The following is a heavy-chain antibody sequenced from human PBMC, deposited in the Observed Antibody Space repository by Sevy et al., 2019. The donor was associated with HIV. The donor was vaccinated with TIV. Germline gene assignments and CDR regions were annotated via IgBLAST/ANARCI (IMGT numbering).Heavy chain of an antibody. J-gene: IGHJ4*01. D-gene: IGHD3-22*01. V-gene: IGHV5-51*01. CDR2: IYPDDSDT. Sequence: GESLKISCQGSGYSFTSHWIAWVRQMPGKGLEWMGIIYPDDSDTRHSPSFQGQVTFSADKSIFTAYLQWSSLKASDTAIYYCATSRSGYFDGSGYYIYWGQGTQVTVSS. CDR3: ATSRSGYFDGSGYYIY. CDR1: GYSFTSHW.